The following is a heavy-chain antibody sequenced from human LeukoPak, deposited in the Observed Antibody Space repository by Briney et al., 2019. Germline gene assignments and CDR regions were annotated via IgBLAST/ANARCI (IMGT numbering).Heavy chain of an antibody. Sequence: SETPSLTCSVSGGSISSYHWNWIRQPPGKGLEWIGYINYSGTTNYNPSLKSRVTISIDTSKNQFPLKLSSVTAADTAVYYCARQSPNSSGWYDFDYWGQGTLVTVSS. CDR2: INYSGTT. J-gene: IGHJ4*02. D-gene: IGHD6-19*01. CDR1: GGSISSYH. CDR3: ARQSPNSSGWYDFDY. V-gene: IGHV4-59*08.